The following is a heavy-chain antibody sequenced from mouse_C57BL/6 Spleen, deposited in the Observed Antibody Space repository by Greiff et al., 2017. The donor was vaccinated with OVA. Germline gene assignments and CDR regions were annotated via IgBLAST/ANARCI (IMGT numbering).Heavy chain of an antibody. CDR2: IHPNSGST. V-gene: IGHV1-64*01. D-gene: IGHD2-2*01. CDR1: GYTFTSYW. J-gene: IGHJ4*01. Sequence: VQLQQPGAELVKPGASVKLSCKASGYTFTSYWMHWVKQRPGQGLEWIGMIHPNSGSTNYNEKFKSKATLTVDKSSSTAYMQLSSLTAEDSAVYYGARSRGYDIESLYAMDYWGQGTSVTVSS. CDR3: ARSRGYDIESLYAMDY.